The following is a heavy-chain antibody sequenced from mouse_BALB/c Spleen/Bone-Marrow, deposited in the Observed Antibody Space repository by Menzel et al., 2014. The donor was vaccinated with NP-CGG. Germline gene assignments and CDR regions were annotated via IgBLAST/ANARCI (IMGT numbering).Heavy chain of an antibody. CDR3: ARSGYGSNYDY. CDR2: IYPGDGDT. J-gene: IGHJ2*01. D-gene: IGHD1-1*01. Sequence: VQRVESGAELVRPGSSVKISCKASGYVFSSYWMIWVRQRPGQGLEWIGQIYPGDGDTNYNGKFKGKATLTADKSSSTAYMQLSSLTSEDSAVYFCARSGYGSNYDYWGQGTTLTVSS. CDR1: GYVFSSYW. V-gene: IGHV1-80*01.